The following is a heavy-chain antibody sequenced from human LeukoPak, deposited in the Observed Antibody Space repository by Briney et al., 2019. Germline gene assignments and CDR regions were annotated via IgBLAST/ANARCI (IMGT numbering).Heavy chain of an antibody. CDR2: VYYSGST. CDR3: ARRVGCSSTNCQIGWFDP. D-gene: IGHD2-2*01. Sequence: PSETLSLTCTVSGGSISSNTYYWVWIRQPPGKGLEWIGSVYYSGSTYYNPSLKSRVTISVDTSKNQFSLKLSSVTAADTAVYYCARRVGCSSTNCQIGWFDPWGQGTLVTVSS. J-gene: IGHJ5*02. CDR1: GGSISSNTYY. V-gene: IGHV4-39*01.